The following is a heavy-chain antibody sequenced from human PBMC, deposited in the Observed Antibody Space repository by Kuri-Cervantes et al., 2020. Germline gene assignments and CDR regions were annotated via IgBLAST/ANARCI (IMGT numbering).Heavy chain of an antibody. Sequence: GESLKISCAASGFTFSNAWMSWVRQAPGKGLEWVAVISYDGSNKYYADSVKGRFTISRDNSKNTLYLQMNSLRAEDTAVYYCLGVGDYWGQGTLVTVSS. V-gene: IGHV3-30-3*01. CDR1: GFTFSNAW. CDR2: ISYDGSNK. D-gene: IGHD3-10*01. CDR3: LGVGDY. J-gene: IGHJ4*02.